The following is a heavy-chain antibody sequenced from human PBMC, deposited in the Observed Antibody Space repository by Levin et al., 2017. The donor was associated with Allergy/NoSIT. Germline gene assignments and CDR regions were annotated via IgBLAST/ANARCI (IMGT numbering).Heavy chain of an antibody. D-gene: IGHD6-13*01. CDR2: ISGAGDET. J-gene: IGHJ6*02. V-gene: IGHV3-23*01. CDR1: GFTFSTYA. CDR3: AKCSSWRQYYYYGMDV. Sequence: GESLKISCAASGFTFSTYAMSWVRQAPGEGLEWVSAISGAGDETPYADSVKGRFTISRDNSKNTLYLQMTSLRAEDTAVYYCAKCSSWRQYYYYGMDVWGQGTTVTVSS.